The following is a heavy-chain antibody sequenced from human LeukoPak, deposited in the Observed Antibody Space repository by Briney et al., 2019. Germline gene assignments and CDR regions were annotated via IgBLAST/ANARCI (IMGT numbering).Heavy chain of an antibody. CDR1: GFAFGTYS. CDR3: ARVQAGKWDFDY. J-gene: IGHJ4*02. CDR2: IRSDSSII. D-gene: IGHD2-8*01. V-gene: IGHV3-48*01. Sequence: GGSLRLSCAASGFAFGTYSMNWVRQAPGKGLEWVSYIRSDSSIIYYADSVKGRFTISRDNGKNSLYLQMNSLRAEDTAVYFCARVQAGKWDFDYWGQGTLVTVSS.